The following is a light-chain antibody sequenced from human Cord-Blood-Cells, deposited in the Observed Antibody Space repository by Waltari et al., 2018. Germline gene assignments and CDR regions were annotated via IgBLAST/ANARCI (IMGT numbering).Light chain of an antibody. CDR3: QQRSNWPPT. Sequence: DIVLTQYPATLSLSPGERATLSCRASQSVSSYLAWYQQKPGQAPRLLIYDASNRATGIPVRFSGSGSGTDFTLTISSLEPEDFAVYYCQQRSNWPPTFGQGTKVEIK. J-gene: IGKJ1*01. CDR2: DAS. V-gene: IGKV3-11*01. CDR1: QSVSSY.